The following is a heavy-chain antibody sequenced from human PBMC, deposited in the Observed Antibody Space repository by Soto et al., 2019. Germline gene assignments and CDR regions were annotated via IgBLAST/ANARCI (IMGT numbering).Heavy chain of an antibody. CDR2: IYHSGST. V-gene: IGHV4-39*07. CDR1: GGSISSSSYY. J-gene: IGHJ4*02. CDR3: AREVSLSIDY. Sequence: SETLSLTCTVSGGSISSSSYYWGWIRQPPGKGLEWIGNIYHSGSTYYNPSLKSRVTISVDKSKNQFSLKLSSVNAADTAVYYCAREVSLSIDYWGQGTLVTVSS.